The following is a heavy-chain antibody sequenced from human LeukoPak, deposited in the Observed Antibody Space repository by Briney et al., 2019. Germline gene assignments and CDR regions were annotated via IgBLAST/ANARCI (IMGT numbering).Heavy chain of an antibody. J-gene: IGHJ3*02. CDR1: GGSISSYY. Sequence: SETLSLTCTVSGGSISSYYWSWIRQPPGKGLEWIGYIYYSGSTNYNPSLKSRVTISVDTSKNQFSLKLSSVTAADTAVYYCARLVVTANDDAFDIWGQGTMVTVSS. V-gene: IGHV4-59*08. CDR3: ARLVVTANDDAFDI. CDR2: IYYSGST. D-gene: IGHD2-21*02.